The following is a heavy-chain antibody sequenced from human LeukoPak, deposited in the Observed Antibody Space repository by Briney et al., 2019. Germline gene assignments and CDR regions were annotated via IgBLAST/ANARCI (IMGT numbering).Heavy chain of an antibody. D-gene: IGHD5-18*01. CDR2: ISGTGDSI. V-gene: IGHV3-23*01. J-gene: IGHJ4*02. CDR1: GFTFSSYS. CDR3: AKGGYSYGYYFDY. Sequence: GGSLRLSCAASGFTFSSYSMNWVRQAPGKGLEWVSVISGTGDSIYYADSVKGRFTISRDNSKNTLYLQMNSLRAEDTAVYYCAKGGYSYGYYFDYWGQGTLVTVSS.